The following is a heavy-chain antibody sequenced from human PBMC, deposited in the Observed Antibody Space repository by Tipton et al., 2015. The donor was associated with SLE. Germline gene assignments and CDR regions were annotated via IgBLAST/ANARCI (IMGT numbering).Heavy chain of an antibody. CDR3: ASGLFGEGAFDI. J-gene: IGHJ3*02. V-gene: IGHV3-53*01. CDR1: GFTVTGKY. CDR2: IYSGVST. Sequence: SLRLSCAASGFTVTGKYMTWVRQAPGKGLEWVSVIYSGVSTYYADSVKGRFTISRDNSKNTLYLQMNSLRVEDTAVYYCASGLFGEGAFDIWGQGTMVTVSS. D-gene: IGHD2-21*01.